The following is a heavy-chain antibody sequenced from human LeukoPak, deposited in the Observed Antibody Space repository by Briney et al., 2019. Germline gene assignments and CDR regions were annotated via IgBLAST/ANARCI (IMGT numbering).Heavy chain of an antibody. CDR1: GGSISSGPYY. J-gene: IGHJ6*02. V-gene: IGHV4-39*01. CDR3: ARLDTSVGGMDV. D-gene: IGHD3-22*01. CDR2: IYYSGGT. Sequence: SETLSLTCTVSGGSISSGPYYWGWIRQPPGKGLEWIGSIYYSGGTYYNPSLKSRVTISVDTSENQCSLKLSSVTVADTAVYYCARLDTSVGGMDVWGQGATVTVSS.